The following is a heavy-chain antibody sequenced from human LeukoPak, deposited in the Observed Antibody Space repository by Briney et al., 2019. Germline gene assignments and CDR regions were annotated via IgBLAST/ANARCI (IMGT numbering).Heavy chain of an antibody. CDR2: IDPRDSDT. D-gene: IGHD2-2*02. J-gene: IGHJ6*02. CDR1: AYTFTRYW. Sequence: GESLKISCKGSAYTFTRYWIGWVRQMPGKGLEWTGIIDPRDSDTRYSPSFEGQVTISADKSINTAYLRWSSLEASDSAMYYCAATLRYCGSTNCYSDYYGMDVWGQGTTVTVSS. CDR3: AATLRYCGSTNCYSDYYGMDV. V-gene: IGHV5-51*01.